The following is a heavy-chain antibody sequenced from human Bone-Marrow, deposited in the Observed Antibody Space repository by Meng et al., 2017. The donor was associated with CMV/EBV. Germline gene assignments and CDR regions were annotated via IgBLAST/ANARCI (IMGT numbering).Heavy chain of an antibody. J-gene: IGHJ4*02. D-gene: IGHD6-13*01. V-gene: IGHV3-30-3*01. CDR3: ARVSPGIAVDY. CDR1: GFTFSSYA. Sequence: GRSRRPSCAASGFTFSSYAMHWVRQVPGKGLEWVAVIPYDGSNKYYADSVKGRFTISRDNSKNTLYLQMNSLRAEDTAVYYCARVSPGIAVDYWGQGTLVTVSS. CDR2: IPYDGSNK.